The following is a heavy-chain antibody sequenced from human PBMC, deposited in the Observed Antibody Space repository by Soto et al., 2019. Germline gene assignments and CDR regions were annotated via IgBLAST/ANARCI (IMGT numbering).Heavy chain of an antibody. CDR3: ARGQVVNFDNWFDP. Sequence: QIQLLQSGAEVKKPGTSVKVSCQASGYIFTTYGIIWVRQAPGQGLEWMGWINPNSGHTNYAQNLKDRVTMTTDTSTNTAYMELRSLGSNDTAVYFCARGQVVNFDNWFDPWGQGTLVTVSS. J-gene: IGHJ5*02. V-gene: IGHV1-18*01. D-gene: IGHD3-22*01. CDR1: GYIFTTYG. CDR2: INPNSGHT.